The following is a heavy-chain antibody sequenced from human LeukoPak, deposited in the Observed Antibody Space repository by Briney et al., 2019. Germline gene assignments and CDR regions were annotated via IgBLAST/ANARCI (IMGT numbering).Heavy chain of an antibody. J-gene: IGHJ4*02. V-gene: IGHV3-23*01. CDR1: GFTFSSYA. Sequence: PGGSLRLSCAASGFTFSSYAMSWVRLAPGKGLEWVSAISGSGGSTYYADSVKGRFTISRDNSKNTLYLQMNSLRAEDTAVYYCAKGLWIQLWSPPFDYWGQGTLVTVSS. CDR2: ISGSGGST. D-gene: IGHD5-18*01. CDR3: AKGLWIQLWSPPFDY.